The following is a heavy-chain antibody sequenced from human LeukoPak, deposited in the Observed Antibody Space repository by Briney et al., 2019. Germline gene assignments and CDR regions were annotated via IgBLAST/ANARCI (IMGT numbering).Heavy chain of an antibody. CDR2: ISSSSSYI. J-gene: IGHJ6*02. Sequence: GGSLRLSCAASGFTFSSYNMNWVRQAPGKGLEWVSSISSSSSYIYYADSVKGRFTISRDNAKNSLYLQMNSLRAEDTAVYYCARDNGYSSSWYYVDYYYYGMDVWGQGTTVTVSS. V-gene: IGHV3-21*01. D-gene: IGHD6-13*01. CDR1: GFTFSSYN. CDR3: ARDNGYSSSWYYVDYYYYGMDV.